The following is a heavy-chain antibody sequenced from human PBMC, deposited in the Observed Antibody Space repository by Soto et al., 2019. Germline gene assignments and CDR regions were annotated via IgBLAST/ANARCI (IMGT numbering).Heavy chain of an antibody. Sequence: GASVKVSCKTSGYVFTGYYLHWVRQAPGQGLEWMGWINCRSGGTTYTQKFQGRVTLTMDTSTSTAYMELSSLISDDTALYYCMRGASARDSSGYPYYFDPWGQGTLVIVSS. V-gene: IGHV1-2*02. D-gene: IGHD3-22*01. CDR3: MRGASARDSSGYPYYFDP. CDR1: GYVFTGYY. CDR2: INCRSGGT. J-gene: IGHJ4*02.